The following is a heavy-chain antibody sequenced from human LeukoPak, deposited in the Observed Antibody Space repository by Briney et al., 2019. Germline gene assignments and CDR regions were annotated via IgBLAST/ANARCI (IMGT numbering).Heavy chain of an antibody. J-gene: IGHJ1*01. V-gene: IGHV4-30-2*01. Sequence: SETLSLTCTVSGGSISSGGYYWSWIRQPPGKGLEWIGYIYHSGSTYYNPSLKSRVTISVDRSKNQFSLKLSSVTAADTAVYYCARDAAGSRAEYFQHWGQGTLVTVSS. CDR1: GGSISSGGYY. D-gene: IGHD6-13*01. CDR2: IYHSGST. CDR3: ARDAAGSRAEYFQH.